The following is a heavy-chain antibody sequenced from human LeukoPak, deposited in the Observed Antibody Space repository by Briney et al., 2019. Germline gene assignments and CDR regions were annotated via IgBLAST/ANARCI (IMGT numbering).Heavy chain of an antibody. CDR3: AKSGWADILTGYYFY. J-gene: IGHJ4*02. V-gene: IGHV3-74*01. CDR2: TNSDGSSI. D-gene: IGHD3-9*01. Sequence: GGSLRLSCAASGFTFGSYWMHWVRQAPGKGLVWVSRTNSDGSSISYADSVKGRFTISRDNAKNTLYLQMNSLRAEDTAVYYCAKSGWADILTGYYFYWGQGTLVTVSS. CDR1: GFTFGSYW.